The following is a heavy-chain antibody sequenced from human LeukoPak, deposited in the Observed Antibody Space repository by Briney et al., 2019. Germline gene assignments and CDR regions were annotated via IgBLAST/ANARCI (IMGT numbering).Heavy chain of an antibody. Sequence: GRSLRLSCAASGFTFSSSAMHSVRQAPGKGLEWVAVISYDGSNKYYADSVKGRFTISRDNSKNTLYLQMNSLRAEDTAVYYCARDALDEFYFDYWGQGTLVTVSS. CDR3: ARDALDEFYFDY. CDR1: GFTFSSSA. J-gene: IGHJ4*02. V-gene: IGHV3-30*04. D-gene: IGHD3-10*01. CDR2: ISYDGSNK.